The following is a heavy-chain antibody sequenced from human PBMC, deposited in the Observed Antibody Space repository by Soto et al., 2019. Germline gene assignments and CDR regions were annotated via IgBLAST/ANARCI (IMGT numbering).Heavy chain of an antibody. CDR1: GYNFSNFY. J-gene: IGHJ6*02. D-gene: IGHD2-15*01. Sequence: GASVKVSCKPSGYNFSNFYVHWVRQAPGQGLEWMGIIDPSSGTTSYTQKFQERVTMTRDTSMSTVYMELSRLRSEDTAVYYCARGAVVVPNGLIAGMDVWGLGTTVTVSS. V-gene: IGHV1-46*01. CDR2: IDPSSGTT. CDR3: ARGAVVVPNGLIAGMDV.